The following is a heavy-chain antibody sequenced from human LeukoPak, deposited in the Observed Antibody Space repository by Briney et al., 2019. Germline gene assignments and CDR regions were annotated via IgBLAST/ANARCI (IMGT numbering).Heavy chain of an antibody. CDR2: ISAYNGNT. J-gene: IGHJ4*02. Sequence: GASVKVSCKASGYTFTTYAMNWLRQVPGQGLEWMGWISAYNGNTNYAQKLQGRVTMTTDTSTSTAYMELRSLRSDDTAVYYCEREGGFLWCGELLLWLDYWGQGTLVTVSS. V-gene: IGHV1-18*01. D-gene: IGHD3-10*01. CDR1: GYTFTTYA. CDR3: EREGGFLWCGELLLWLDY.